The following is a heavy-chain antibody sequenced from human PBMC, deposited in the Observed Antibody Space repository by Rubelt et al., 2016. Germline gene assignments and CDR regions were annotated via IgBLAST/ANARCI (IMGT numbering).Heavy chain of an antibody. Sequence: VQLLESGGDLVQPGGSLRLSCVASGFTFSDHAMHWVRQAPGRGLEWVALISFDGTNEYYANSVKGRFTISRDSSKNTLYLQMNSLRAEDTAVYFCARDARNYCYGMDVWGQGTTVTVSS. V-gene: IGHV3-30*04. CDR2: ISFDGTNE. CDR3: ARDARNYCYGMDV. D-gene: IGHD6-6*01. J-gene: IGHJ6*02. CDR1: GFTFSDHA.